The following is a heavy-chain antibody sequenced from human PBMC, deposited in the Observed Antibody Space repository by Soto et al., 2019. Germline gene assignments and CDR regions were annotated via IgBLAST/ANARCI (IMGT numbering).Heavy chain of an antibody. Sequence: QVQLVQSGAEVKKPGSSVKVSCKVSGDTFKSYRFSWVRQAPGQGLEWMGGITPVFGTPDYAQKFQGRVTVTADRSTSTVYMELSRLKSDDSAVYYCARDLPSLEIRSYGMDVWGQGTTVTVSS. J-gene: IGHJ6*02. V-gene: IGHV1-69*06. CDR3: ARDLPSLEIRSYGMDV. CDR2: ITPVFGTP. D-gene: IGHD3-10*01. CDR1: GDTFKSYR.